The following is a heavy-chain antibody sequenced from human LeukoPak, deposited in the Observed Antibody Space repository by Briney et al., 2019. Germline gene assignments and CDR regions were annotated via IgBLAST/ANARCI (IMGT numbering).Heavy chain of an antibody. Sequence: QTGGSLRLSCVVSGFTLSSDWMSWVRQAPGKGLEWVANIKKDGIEKNYVESVKGRFTISRDNAKNSLYLQTNSLRAEDTAVYYCARGRYSSRSGGYYFDIWGQGTLVTVSS. V-gene: IGHV3-7*01. J-gene: IGHJ4*02. CDR1: GFTLSSDW. CDR3: ARGRYSSRSGGYYFDI. CDR2: IKKDGIEK. D-gene: IGHD2-2*01.